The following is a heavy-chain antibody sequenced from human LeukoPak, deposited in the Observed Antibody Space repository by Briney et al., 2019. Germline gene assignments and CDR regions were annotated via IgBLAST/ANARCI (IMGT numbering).Heavy chain of an antibody. D-gene: IGHD4-17*01. V-gene: IGHV4-34*01. J-gene: IGHJ4*02. CDR1: GVSFSTYY. Sequence: PSETLSLTCDVSGVSFSTYYWSWIRQSPERGLEWIGEVNHSGYTNLNPSLKSRVTISVDTSKNQFSLKLSSVTAVDTAVYYCARQLYGSDYWGQGTLVTVSS. CDR3: ARQLYGSDY. CDR2: VNHSGYT.